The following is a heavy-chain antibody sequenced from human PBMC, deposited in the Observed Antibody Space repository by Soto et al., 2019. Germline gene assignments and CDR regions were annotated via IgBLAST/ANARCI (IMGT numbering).Heavy chain of an antibody. V-gene: IGHV1-18*01. J-gene: IGHJ5*02. CDR3: ARRKQLERRVFWFDP. D-gene: IGHD1-1*01. CDR2: ISAYNGNT. Sequence: GASVKVSCKASGYTFTSYGISWVRQAPGQGPEWKGWISAYNGNTNYAQKLQGRVTMTTDTSTSTAYMELRSLRSDDTAVYYCARRKQLERRVFWFDPWGQGTLVTVSS. CDR1: GYTFTSYG.